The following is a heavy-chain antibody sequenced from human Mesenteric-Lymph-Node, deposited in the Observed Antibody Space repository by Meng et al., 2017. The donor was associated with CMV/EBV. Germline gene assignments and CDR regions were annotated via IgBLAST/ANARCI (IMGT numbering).Heavy chain of an antibody. Sequence: SETLSLTCTVSGGSISSSSYYWGWIRQPPGKGLEWIGSIYYSGSTYYNPSLKSRVTISVDTSKKQFSLKLTSVTAADTAVYYCARVVDYHDTSGYYSYYFDHWGQGSLVTVSS. CDR2: IYYSGST. V-gene: IGHV4-39*07. CDR3: ARVVDYHDTSGYYSYYFDH. CDR1: GGSISSSSYY. J-gene: IGHJ4*02. D-gene: IGHD3-22*01.